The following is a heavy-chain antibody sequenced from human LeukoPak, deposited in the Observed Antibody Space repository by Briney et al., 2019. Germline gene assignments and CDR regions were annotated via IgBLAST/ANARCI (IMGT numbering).Heavy chain of an antibody. V-gene: IGHV1-2*02. D-gene: IGHD3-16*01. CDR1: GYTFTSYL. CDR3: ATQRGSYLWGTDFDY. Sequence: ASVKVSCKASGYTFTSYLISWVRQVPGQGLEWMGWINPNSGDTKYAQKFQGRVTMTRDTSISTAYTELSRLRSDDTALYYCATQRGSYLWGTDFDYWGQGTLVTVSS. J-gene: IGHJ4*02. CDR2: INPNSGDT.